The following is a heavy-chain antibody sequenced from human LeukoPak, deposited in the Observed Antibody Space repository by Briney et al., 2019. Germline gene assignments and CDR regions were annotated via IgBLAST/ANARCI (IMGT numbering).Heavy chain of an antibody. CDR2: ISGYNDNT. Sequence: AAATVSCKASGHTFTSQGISWVRQAPGQGLEWMGWISGYNDNTNYAEKVQDRVTMTIDTSRSTVYMELRSLTSDDTAVYYCARESPSGYYFLWGQGTLVTVSS. D-gene: IGHD3-22*01. J-gene: IGHJ4*02. CDR3: ARESPSGYYFL. CDR1: GHTFTSQG. V-gene: IGHV1-18*01.